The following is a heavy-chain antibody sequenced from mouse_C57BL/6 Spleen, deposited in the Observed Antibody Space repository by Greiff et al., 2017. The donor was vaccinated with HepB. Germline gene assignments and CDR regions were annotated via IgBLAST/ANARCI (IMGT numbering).Heavy chain of an antibody. Sequence: EVQGVESGGGLVQPKGSLKLSCAASGFSFNTYAMNWVRQAPGKGLEWVARIRSKSNNYATYYADSVKDRFTISRDDSESMLYLQMNNLKTEDTAMYYCVRERLGQLFYYAMDYWGQGTSVTVSS. CDR2: IRSKSNNYAT. J-gene: IGHJ4*01. D-gene: IGHD3-3*01. CDR3: VRERLGQLFYYAMDY. CDR1: GFSFNTYA. V-gene: IGHV10-1*01.